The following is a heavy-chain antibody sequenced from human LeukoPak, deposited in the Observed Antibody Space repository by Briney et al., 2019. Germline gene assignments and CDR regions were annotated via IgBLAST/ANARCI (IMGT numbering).Heavy chain of an antibody. Sequence: GGSLRLSCAASGFTFSSYSMNWVRQAPGKGLEWVSSISSSSSYIYYADSVKGRFTISRDNAKNSLYLQMNSLRVEDTAVYYCARDRVTMVRGVITDDAFDIWGQGTMVTVSS. D-gene: IGHD3-10*01. V-gene: IGHV3-21*01. CDR1: GFTFSSYS. CDR2: ISSSSSYI. J-gene: IGHJ3*02. CDR3: ARDRVTMVRGVITDDAFDI.